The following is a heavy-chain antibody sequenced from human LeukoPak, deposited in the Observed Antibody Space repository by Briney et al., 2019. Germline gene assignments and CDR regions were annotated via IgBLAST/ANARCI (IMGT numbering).Heavy chain of an antibody. D-gene: IGHD3/OR15-3a*01. J-gene: IGHJ4*02. Sequence: PGGSLRLSCAASGFTFSDYYMSWIRQAPGKGLEWVSYISSSGSTIYYADSVKGRFTISRDNAKNSLYLQMNSLRAEDTAVYYCARSIAIDPQFSAWTLAFDYWGQGTLVTVSS. CDR2: ISSSGSTI. V-gene: IGHV3-11*01. CDR3: ARSIAIDPQFSAWTLAFDY. CDR1: GFTFSDYY.